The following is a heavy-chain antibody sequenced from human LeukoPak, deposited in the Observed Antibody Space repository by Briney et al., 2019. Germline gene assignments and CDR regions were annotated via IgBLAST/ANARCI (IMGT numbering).Heavy chain of an antibody. CDR1: GFTFSSYG. J-gene: IGHJ4*02. D-gene: IGHD4-4*01. Sequence: GGSLRLSCAASGFTFSSYGMHWVRQAPGKGLEWVAVISYDGSNKYYADSVKGRFTISRDNSKNTLYLQMNSLRAEDTAVYYCARDQGYNNQLIDYWGQGTLVTVSS. CDR3: ARDQGYNNQLIDY. CDR2: ISYDGSNK. V-gene: IGHV3-30*03.